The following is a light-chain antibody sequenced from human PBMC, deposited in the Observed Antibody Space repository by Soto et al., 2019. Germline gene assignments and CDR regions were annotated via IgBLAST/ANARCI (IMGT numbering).Light chain of an antibody. Sequence: EIVLTQSPGTLSLSPGERATLSCGASQSFTSNYLAWYQQKPGQAPRLLIYGASTRATGIPDRFSGSGSGTDFTLTISRLEPEDFAVYYCHQYGSSTRTFGQGTKVDIK. CDR1: QSFTSNY. V-gene: IGKV3-20*01. CDR2: GAS. CDR3: HQYGSSTRT. J-gene: IGKJ1*01.